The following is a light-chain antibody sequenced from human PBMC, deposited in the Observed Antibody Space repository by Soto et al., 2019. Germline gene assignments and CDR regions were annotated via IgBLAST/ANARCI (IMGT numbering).Light chain of an antibody. CDR3: QQYGSSGT. CDR2: GAS. Sequence: IVLTQSPDPLSLSPGERATLSSRASQSVSNNYLAWFQQKPGQAPRLLIYGASNRATGIPDGFSGSGSGTDFTLTISRLEPEDFAVYYCQQYGSSGTFGQGTKVDIK. V-gene: IGKV3-20*01. CDR1: QSVSNNY. J-gene: IGKJ1*01.